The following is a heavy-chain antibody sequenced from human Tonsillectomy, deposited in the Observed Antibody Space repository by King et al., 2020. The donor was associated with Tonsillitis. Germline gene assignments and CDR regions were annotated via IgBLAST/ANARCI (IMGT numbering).Heavy chain of an antibody. CDR2: IYHSGST. Sequence: LQLQESGSGLVKPSQTLSLTCAVSGGSVSSGAYSWSWIRQPPGKGLEWIGYIYHSGSTYYNPSLKSRVTISLDRSKNQISLKLSSVTAADTAVYYCARDYGDYLSLDYWGQGTRVTVSS. D-gene: IGHD4-17*01. V-gene: IGHV4-30-2*01. CDR3: ARDYGDYLSLDY. J-gene: IGHJ4*02. CDR1: GGSVSSGAYS.